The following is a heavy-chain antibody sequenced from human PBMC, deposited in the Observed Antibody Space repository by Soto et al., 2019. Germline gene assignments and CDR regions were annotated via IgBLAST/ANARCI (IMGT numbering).Heavy chain of an antibody. V-gene: IGHV1-18*01. D-gene: IGHD3-10*01. CDR2: ISAYNGNT. CDR1: GYTFTSYG. Sequence: QVQLVQSGAEGKKPGASVKVSCKASGYTFTSYGISWVRQAPGQGLEWMGWISAYNGNTNYAQKLQGRVIMTRDTSTSTAYMELRSLRSDDTAVYYCARDHGSGKNLGRWEDYWGQGTLVTVSS. J-gene: IGHJ4*02. CDR3: ARDHGSGKNLGRWEDY.